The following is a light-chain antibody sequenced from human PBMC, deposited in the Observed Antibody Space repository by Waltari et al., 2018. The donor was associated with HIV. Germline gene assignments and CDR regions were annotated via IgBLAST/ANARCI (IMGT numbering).Light chain of an antibody. V-gene: IGKV1-33*01. Sequence: DIQMTQSPSSLSASVGDRVTITCQASQDISNYLNWYQQKPGKAPKLLIYDASNLETGVPSRFSGVGSGTDFTFTISSLQPEDIATYYCQQYDNLSLTFGGGTKVEIK. J-gene: IGKJ4*01. CDR3: QQYDNLSLT. CDR2: DAS. CDR1: QDISNY.